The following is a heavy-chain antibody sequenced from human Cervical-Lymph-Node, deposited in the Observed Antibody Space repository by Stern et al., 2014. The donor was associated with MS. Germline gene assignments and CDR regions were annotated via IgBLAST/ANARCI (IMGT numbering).Heavy chain of an antibody. CDR3: ASALFMTTVKPEFDY. V-gene: IGHV1-69*09. CDR1: GGTFSSYT. Sequence: QVQLVESGAEVKKPGSSVKVSCKASGGTFSSYTISWVRQAPGQGLEWMGRIIPILGIANYAQKFQGRVTITADKSTSTAYMELSSLRSEDTAVYYCASALFMTTVKPEFDYWGQGTLVTVSS. CDR2: IIPILGIA. D-gene: IGHD4-17*01. J-gene: IGHJ4*02.